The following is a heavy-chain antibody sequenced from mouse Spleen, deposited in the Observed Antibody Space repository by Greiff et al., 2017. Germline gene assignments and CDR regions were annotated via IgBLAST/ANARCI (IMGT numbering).Heavy chain of an antibody. D-gene: IGHD1-1*01. V-gene: IGHV5-6-2*01. CDR2: INSNGGST. J-gene: IGHJ4*01. CDR3: ARQDYYDGSPLYAMDY. CDR1: GFTFSSYA. Sequence: DVHLVESGGGLVKPGGSLKLSCAASGFTFSSYAMSWVRQTPEKRLEWVAAINSNGGSTYYPDTVKDRFTISRDNAKNTLYLQMSSLRSEDTALYYCARQDYYDGSPLYAMDYWGQGTSVTVSS.